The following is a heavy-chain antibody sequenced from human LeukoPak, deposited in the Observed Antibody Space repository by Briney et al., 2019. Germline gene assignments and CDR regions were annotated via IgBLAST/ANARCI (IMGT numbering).Heavy chain of an antibody. V-gene: IGHV3-23*01. CDR1: GFTFSSYA. CDR2: ISGSGGIT. Sequence: GGSLRLSCAASGFTFSSYAMSWVRQAPGKGLEWVSAISGSGGITYYAGSVKGRFTISRDNSKNTLYLQLNSLRAEDTAVYYCAKDRGWNDPGYFDYWGQGTLVTVSS. J-gene: IGHJ4*02. CDR3: AKDRGWNDPGYFDY. D-gene: IGHD1-1*01.